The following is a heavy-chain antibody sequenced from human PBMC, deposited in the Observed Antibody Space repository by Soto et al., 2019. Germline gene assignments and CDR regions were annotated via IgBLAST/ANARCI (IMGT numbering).Heavy chain of an antibody. CDR1: GVSIRSYY. CDR3: AGVGARGSSSTHQGY. Sequence: SERRSRTCAVAGVSIRSYYCRWIRQPPGKGLEWSGYGFYNEIIKYSPSRKGRFTMSMEMSTNHFSRELRSLNAAEPAVSLCAGVGARGSSSTHQGYWGPRALVTASS. CDR2: GFYNEII. V-gene: IGHV4-59*01. J-gene: IGHJ4*02. D-gene: IGHD6-6*01.